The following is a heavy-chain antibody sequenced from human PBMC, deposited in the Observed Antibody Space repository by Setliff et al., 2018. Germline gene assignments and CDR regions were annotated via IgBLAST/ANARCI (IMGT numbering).Heavy chain of an antibody. D-gene: IGHD5-12*01. J-gene: IGHJ3*02. CDR1: GYSFTDYW. Sequence: PGESLKISCKGSGYSFTDYWIGWVRQMPGEGLEWMGTIHPSNSDTVYSPSFQGQVTISADRSITTAYLQWSSLKASDTAIYYCARNRVALYDAFDIWGQGTMVTVSS. CDR3: ARNRVALYDAFDI. CDR2: IHPSNSDT. V-gene: IGHV5-51*01.